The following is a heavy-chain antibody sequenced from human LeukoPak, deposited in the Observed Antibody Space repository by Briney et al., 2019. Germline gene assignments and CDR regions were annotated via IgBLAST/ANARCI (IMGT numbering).Heavy chain of an antibody. CDR1: GFTFSSYG. D-gene: IGHD1-26*01. Sequence: QPGGSLRLSCAASGFTFSSYGMHWVRQAPGKGLEWVAVIWYDGSNKYYADSVKGRFTISRDNSKNTLYLQMNSLRAEDTAVYYCARDLKVGYGMDVWGQGTTVTVSS. CDR3: ARDLKVGYGMDV. J-gene: IGHJ6*02. V-gene: IGHV3-33*01. CDR2: IWYDGSNK.